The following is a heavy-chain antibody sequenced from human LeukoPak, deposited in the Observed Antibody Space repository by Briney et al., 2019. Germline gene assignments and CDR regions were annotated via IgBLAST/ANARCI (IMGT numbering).Heavy chain of an antibody. D-gene: IGHD3-10*01. V-gene: IGHV3-30-3*01. Sequence: GGSLRLSCAASGFTFSNYVIHWVRQAPGKGLEWVAVTSSDLNVKLYADSVKGRFTISRDNSRSTLYLQMNSLRPEDTAIYYCAREGYYGSGSPPSLYSDYWGQGTLVTVSS. J-gene: IGHJ4*02. CDR3: AREGYYGSGSPPSLYSDY. CDR1: GFTFSNYV. CDR2: TSSDLNVK.